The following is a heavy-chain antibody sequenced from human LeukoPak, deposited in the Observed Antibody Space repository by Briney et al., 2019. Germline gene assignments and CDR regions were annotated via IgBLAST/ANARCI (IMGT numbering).Heavy chain of an antibody. D-gene: IGHD2/OR15-2a*01. CDR3: VEPEDSSTSRDSAGGY. J-gene: IGHJ4*02. CDR2: ISSNGGST. V-gene: IGHV3-64D*06. Sequence: GGSLRLSCSASGFTFSSYAMHWVRQAPGKGLEYVSAISSNGGSTYYADSVKGRFTISRDNSKNTLYLQMSSLRAEDTAVYYCVEPEDSSTSRDSAGGYWGQGTLVTVSS. CDR1: GFTFSSYA.